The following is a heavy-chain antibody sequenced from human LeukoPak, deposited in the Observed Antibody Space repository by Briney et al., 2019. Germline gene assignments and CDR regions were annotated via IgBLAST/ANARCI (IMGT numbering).Heavy chain of an antibody. V-gene: IGHV4-4*02. CDR2: IYHSGST. CDR3: ARGGDCSLGLCARGTDF. J-gene: IGHJ4*02. Sequence: SETLSLTCSVSGGSISSSNWWSWVRQPPGKGLEWIGEIYHSGSTNYNPTLKSRVTMSIDTSRKQFSLQLNSVTAADTAVYFCARGGDCSLGLCARGTDFWGQGTLVTVSS. D-gene: IGHD2-15*01. CDR1: GGSISSSNW.